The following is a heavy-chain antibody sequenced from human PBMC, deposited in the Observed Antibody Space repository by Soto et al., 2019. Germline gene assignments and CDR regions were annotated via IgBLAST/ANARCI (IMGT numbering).Heavy chain of an antibody. CDR2: ISASDGST. Sequence: GSLRLSCAASGFTFSSYAMSWVRQAPGKGLEWVSGISASDGSTNYADSVKGRFTISRDNSKNTVFLQMNSLRAEDTAVYYCAKDASVVPAATFHYWGQGTLVTVSS. J-gene: IGHJ4*02. CDR3: AKDASVVPAATFHY. D-gene: IGHD2-2*01. V-gene: IGHV3-23*01. CDR1: GFTFSSYA.